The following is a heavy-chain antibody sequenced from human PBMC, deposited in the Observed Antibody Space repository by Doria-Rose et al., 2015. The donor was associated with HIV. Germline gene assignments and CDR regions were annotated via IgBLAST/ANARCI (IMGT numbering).Heavy chain of an antibody. CDR2: IYYSGTT. V-gene: IGHV4-39*01. CDR1: GGSVASGTPY. J-gene: IGHJ5*02. Sequence: QVRLQESGPGLVKPSETLSLTCTVYGGSVASGTPYWDWIRQTPGKGLEWIGTIYYSGTTSYHPSLSGRVTLSIHTSKNQYSLNLISVTAADTGVYYCAKQAVNWFDPWGQGTLVTVSS. D-gene: IGHD6-25*01. CDR3: AKQAVNWFDP.